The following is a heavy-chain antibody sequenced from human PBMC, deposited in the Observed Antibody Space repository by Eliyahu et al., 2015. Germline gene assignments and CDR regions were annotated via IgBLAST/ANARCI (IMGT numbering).Heavy chain of an antibody. CDR1: GFTFSSYG. CDR3: ARGPGGDSDY. Sequence: QVQLVESXGGVXQPGRSLRXXCAXXGFTFSSYGMHWVRQAPGKGLEWVAVIWYDGSNKYYADSVKGRFTISRDNSKNTLYLQMNSLRAEDTAVYYCARGPGGDSDYWGQGTLVTVSS. V-gene: IGHV3-33*01. D-gene: IGHD3-10*01. CDR2: IWYDGSNK. J-gene: IGHJ4*02.